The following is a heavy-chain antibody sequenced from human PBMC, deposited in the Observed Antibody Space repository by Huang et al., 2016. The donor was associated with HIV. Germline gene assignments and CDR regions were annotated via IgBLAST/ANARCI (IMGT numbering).Heavy chain of an antibody. Sequence: EVQLVESGGGLVKPGGSLRLSCAASGFTFSDYSMSWVRQAPGKGRQWVSDMSGSSSYINYVDAVKGRFAISRDNAKNLLFLQMNSLRAEDTAVYYCARRYNWNYVAHGFDIWGQGTMVTVSS. D-gene: IGHD1-7*01. V-gene: IGHV3-21*01. CDR3: ARRYNWNYVAHGFDI. CDR1: GFTFSDYS. CDR2: MSGSSSYI. J-gene: IGHJ3*02.